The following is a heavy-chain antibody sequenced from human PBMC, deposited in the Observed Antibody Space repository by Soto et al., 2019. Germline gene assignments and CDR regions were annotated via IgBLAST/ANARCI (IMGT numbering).Heavy chain of an antibody. CDR3: ARGIAAVAEYFQH. CDR2: IIPILGIA. V-gene: IGHV1-69*02. CDR1: GGTFSSYT. Sequence: ASVKVSCKASGGTFSSYTISWVRQAPGQGLEWMGRIIPILGIANYAQKFQGRVTITADKSTSTAYMELSSLRSEDTAVYYCARGIAAVAEYFQHWGQGTLVTVSS. D-gene: IGHD6-13*01. J-gene: IGHJ1*01.